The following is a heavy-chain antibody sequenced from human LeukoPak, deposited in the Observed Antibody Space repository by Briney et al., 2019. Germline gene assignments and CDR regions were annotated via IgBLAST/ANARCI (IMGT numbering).Heavy chain of an antibody. V-gene: IGHV3-23*01. Sequence: PGGSLRLSCAGSGFTFRSYAMSGVRQAPGKGLEWVSVITGGGGRTDYADSVKGRFTISRDNSKNTLYLQMNSLRAEDTAVYYCAKEPYDGTGGYYCDYWGQRTMVTVSS. J-gene: IGHJ4*02. D-gene: IGHD3-16*01. CDR2: ITGGGGRT. CDR1: GFTFRSYA. CDR3: AKEPYDGTGGYYCDY.